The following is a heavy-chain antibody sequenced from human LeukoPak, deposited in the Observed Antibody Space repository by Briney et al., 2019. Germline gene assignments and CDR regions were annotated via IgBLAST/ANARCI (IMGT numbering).Heavy chain of an antibody. CDR3: ARVVDESSGYYHAGAFDI. V-gene: IGHV3-23*01. J-gene: IGHJ3*02. CDR2: ISASGGST. D-gene: IGHD3-22*01. CDR1: GFTFRSYA. Sequence: GGSLRLSCAASGFTFRSYAMTWVRQAPGKGLEWVSAISASGGSTWHADSVKGRFTISRDNSKNTLYLQMNSLRAEDTAVYYCARVVDESSGYYHAGAFDIWGQGTMVTVSS.